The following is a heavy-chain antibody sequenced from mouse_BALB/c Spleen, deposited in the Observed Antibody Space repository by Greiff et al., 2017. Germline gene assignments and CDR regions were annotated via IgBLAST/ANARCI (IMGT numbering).Heavy chain of an antibody. CDR3: ARHYGSSYDWYFDV. J-gene: IGHJ1*01. CDR2: IYPGDGDT. D-gene: IGHD1-1*01. V-gene: IGHV1-82*01. CDR1: GYAFSSSW. Sequence: QVQLKQSGPELVKPGASVKISCKASGYAFSSSWMNWVKQRPGQGLEWIGRIYPGDGDTNYNGKFKGKATLTADKSSSTAYMQLSSLTSVDSAVYFCARHYGSSYDWYFDVWGAGTTVTVSS.